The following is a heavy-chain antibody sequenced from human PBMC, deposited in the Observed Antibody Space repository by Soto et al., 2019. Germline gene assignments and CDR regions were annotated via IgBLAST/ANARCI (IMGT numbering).Heavy chain of an antibody. J-gene: IGHJ3*01. CDR2: IHSDGSTT. V-gene: IGHV3-74*01. CDR3: VRGDKGGFDL. Sequence: EVQLVESEGGLVQRGGSLRLSCXASGFTFNYYWMHWVRQAPGQGLVWVSHIHSDGSTTTYADSVKGRFTISRDNAKNTLYLQMNSLRAEDTAVYYCVRGDKGGFDLWGQGTTVTVSS. CDR1: GFTFNYYW. D-gene: IGHD2-21*02.